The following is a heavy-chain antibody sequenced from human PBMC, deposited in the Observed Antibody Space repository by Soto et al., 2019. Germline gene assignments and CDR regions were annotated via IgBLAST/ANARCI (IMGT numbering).Heavy chain of an antibody. V-gene: IGHV3-21*01. D-gene: IGHD3-10*01. Sequence: PEESLRHSCTASGFTFSSYSMNWVRQAPGKGLEWVSSISSSSSYIYYADSVKGRFTISRDNAKNSLYLQMNSLRAEDTAVYYCARAITMVRGAPDYWGQGTLVTVSS. J-gene: IGHJ4*02. CDR2: ISSSSSYI. CDR1: GFTFSSYS. CDR3: ARAITMVRGAPDY.